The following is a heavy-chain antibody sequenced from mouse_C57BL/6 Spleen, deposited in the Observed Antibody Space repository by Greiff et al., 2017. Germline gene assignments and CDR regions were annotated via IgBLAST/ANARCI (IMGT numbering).Heavy chain of an antibody. Sequence: EVMLVESGEGLVKPGGSLKLSCAASGFTFSSYAMSWVRQTPEKRLEWVAYISSGGDYIYYADTVKGRFTISRDNARNTLYLQMSSLTSEDTAMYYCTRNDYDGDAMDYWGQGTSVTVSS. J-gene: IGHJ4*01. D-gene: IGHD2-4*01. CDR1: GFTFSSYA. CDR3: TRNDYDGDAMDY. CDR2: ISSGGDYI. V-gene: IGHV5-9-1*02.